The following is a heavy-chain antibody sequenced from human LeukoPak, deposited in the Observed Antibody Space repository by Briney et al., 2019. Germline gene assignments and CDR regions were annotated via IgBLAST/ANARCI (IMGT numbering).Heavy chain of an antibody. J-gene: IGHJ4*02. CDR2: ISYDGSNK. D-gene: IGHD4-17*01. CDR3: AKDPHDYGDYVEYFDY. Sequence: GGSLRLSCAASGFTFSSYGMHWVRQAPGKGLEWVAVISYDGSNKYYADSVKSRFTISRDNSKNTLYLQMNSLRAEDTAVYYCAKDPHDYGDYVEYFDYWGQGTLVTVSS. CDR1: GFTFSSYG. V-gene: IGHV3-30*18.